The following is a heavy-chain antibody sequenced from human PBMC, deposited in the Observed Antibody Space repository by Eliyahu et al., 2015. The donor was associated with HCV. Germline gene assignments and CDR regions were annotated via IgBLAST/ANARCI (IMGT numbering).Heavy chain of an antibody. CDR1: GGTFNSYA. D-gene: IGHD6-13*01. CDR2: VVPLFGTT. CDR3: AGGTAAAGRSVADY. V-gene: IGHV1-69*01. Sequence: QMHLVQSGAEVKKPGSSVKISCKASGGTFNSYAYSWVRQAPGQGLEWMGGVVPLFGTTNYAQKFQGKVTLSADESMGTVYMELSSLRSEDTALYYCAGGTAAAGRSVADYWGQGTLVTVSS. J-gene: IGHJ4*02.